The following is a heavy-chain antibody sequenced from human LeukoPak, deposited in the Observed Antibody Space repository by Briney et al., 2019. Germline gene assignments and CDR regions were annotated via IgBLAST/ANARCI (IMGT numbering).Heavy chain of an antibody. CDR3: ITEPHGYGDFTFGY. Sequence: PGGSLRLSCAPSRFTFSNAWMSWVRQPPGKGREWVGCIKSKTDGGTTDYAANVKGRFTISRDDSKNTLYLQMSGLKAEDTAVYFCITEPHGYGDFTFGYWGQGTLVTVSS. D-gene: IGHD4-17*01. V-gene: IGHV3-15*01. CDR1: RFTFSNAW. J-gene: IGHJ4*02. CDR2: IKSKTDGGTT.